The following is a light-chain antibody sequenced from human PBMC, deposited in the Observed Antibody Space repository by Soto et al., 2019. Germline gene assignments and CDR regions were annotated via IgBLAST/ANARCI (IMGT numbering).Light chain of an antibody. Sequence: ETVLTQSPATLSLSPVERATLSCRASQSVRSNLAWYQHKPGQAPRLLIYDASNRATGIQGRFSGSGSGTDFTLTISNLEPEDFAVYYCQQRDTWPWTFGQGAKVEVK. CDR1: QSVRSN. CDR3: QQRDTWPWT. J-gene: IGKJ1*01. V-gene: IGKV3-11*01. CDR2: DAS.